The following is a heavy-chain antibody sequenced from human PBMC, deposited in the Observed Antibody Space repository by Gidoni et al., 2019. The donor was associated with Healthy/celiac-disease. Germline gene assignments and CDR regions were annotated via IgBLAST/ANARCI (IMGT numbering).Heavy chain of an antibody. V-gene: IGHV4-31*03. CDR1: GGSISSGGYY. CDR3: ARDRITGYGIDY. CDR2: IYYSWST. J-gene: IGHJ4*02. D-gene: IGHD5-18*01. Sequence: QVQLQESGPGLVKPSQTLSLPCTVSGGSISSGGYYWSWIRHHPGKGLEWIWYIYYSWSTYYNPSLKSRVTISVDTSKNQFSLKLSSVTAADTAVYYCARDRITGYGIDYLGQGTLVTVSS.